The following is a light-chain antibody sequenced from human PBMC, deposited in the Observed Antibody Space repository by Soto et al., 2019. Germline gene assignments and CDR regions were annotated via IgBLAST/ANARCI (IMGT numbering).Light chain of an antibody. J-gene: IGKJ3*01. CDR3: QQRSSWPLVT. CDR2: ETY. V-gene: IGKV3-11*01. CDR1: QSVRGY. Sequence: DIVLTQSPATLSVSPGERATLSCRASQSVRGYLAWYQHKPGQPPRLLIYETYNRATGTPARFSGSGYGTDFTLTISSLEPEDFAVYYCQQRSSWPLVTFGPGTRVDIK.